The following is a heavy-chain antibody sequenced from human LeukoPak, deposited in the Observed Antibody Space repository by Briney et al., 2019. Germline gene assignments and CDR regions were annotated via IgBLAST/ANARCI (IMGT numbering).Heavy chain of an antibody. V-gene: IGHV3-30*02. Sequence: PGGSLRLSCAASGFTFSSYGMHWVRQAPGKGLERVAFIRYDGSNTYYADSVKGRFTISRDNSKNTLYLHMNSLRPEDTAVYYCAKDRHSNTWYYFDYWGQGTLVTVSS. D-gene: IGHD6-13*01. CDR2: IRYDGSNT. CDR3: AKDRHSNTWYYFDY. CDR1: GFTFSSYG. J-gene: IGHJ4*02.